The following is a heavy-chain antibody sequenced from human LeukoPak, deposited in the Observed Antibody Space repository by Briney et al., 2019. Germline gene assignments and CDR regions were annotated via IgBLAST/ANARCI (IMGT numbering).Heavy chain of an antibody. CDR1: GYTFTSYG. V-gene: IGHV1-18*01. CDR3: ARDLPLVRGVTPDAIDP. D-gene: IGHD3-10*01. CDR2: ICAYNGNT. Sequence: ASVKVSCKASGYTFTSYGISWVRQAPGQGLEWMGWICAYNGNTNYAQMLQGRVTMTTDTSTSTAYMELRSLRSDDTAVYYCARDLPLVRGVTPDAIDPWGQGTLVTVSS. J-gene: IGHJ5*02.